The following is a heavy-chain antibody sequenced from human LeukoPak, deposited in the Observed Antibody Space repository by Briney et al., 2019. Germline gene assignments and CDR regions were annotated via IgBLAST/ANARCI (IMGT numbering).Heavy chain of an antibody. CDR2: IYYSGST. CDR3: ARLLVGAEDYFDY. V-gene: IGHV4-59*08. Sequence: PSETLSLTCTVSGGSISSYYWSWIRQPPGKGLGWIGYIYYSGSTNYNPSLKSRVTISVDTSKNQFSLKLSSVTAADTAVYYCARLLVGAEDYFDYWGQGTLVTVSS. J-gene: IGHJ4*02. CDR1: GGSISSYY. D-gene: IGHD1-26*01.